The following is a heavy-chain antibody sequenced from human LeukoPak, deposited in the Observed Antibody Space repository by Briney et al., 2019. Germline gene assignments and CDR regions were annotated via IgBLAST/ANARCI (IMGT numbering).Heavy chain of an antibody. CDR3: ARGSWEGGTDVDTAMAYFDY. CDR1: GGTFSSYA. D-gene: IGHD5-18*01. J-gene: IGHJ4*02. Sequence: ASVKVSCKASGGTFSSYAISWVRQAPGQGLEWMGRIIPILGIANYAQKFQGRVTITADKSTSTAYMELSSLRSEDTAVYYCARGSWEGGTDVDTAMAYFDYWGQGTLVTVSS. CDR2: IIPILGIA. V-gene: IGHV1-69*04.